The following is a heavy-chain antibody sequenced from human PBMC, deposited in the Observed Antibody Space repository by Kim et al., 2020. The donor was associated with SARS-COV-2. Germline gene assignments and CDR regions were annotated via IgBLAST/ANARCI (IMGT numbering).Heavy chain of an antibody. CDR2: IYSSGRST. Sequence: GGSLRLSCAASGFTFSSYAMSWVRQAPGKGLEWVSVIYSSGRSTYYADSVKGRFTISRDNSKNKLYLQMNSLRAEDTAVYNCAKSVTGSWTRFDYWGQGT. CDR3: AKSVTGSWTRFDY. J-gene: IGHJ4*02. D-gene: IGHD6-13*01. V-gene: IGHV3-23*03. CDR1: GFTFSSYA.